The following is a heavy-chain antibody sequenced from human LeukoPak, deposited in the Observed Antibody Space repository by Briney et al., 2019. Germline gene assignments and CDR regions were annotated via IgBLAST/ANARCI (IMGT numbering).Heavy chain of an antibody. Sequence: PGGSLRLSCAASRFTFSNYEMNWVRQASGKGLEWVSYISSGSTTIYYADSVKGRFTISRDNAKNSLYLQMNSPRAEDTAVYYCASVLRYFDWLHGFDYWGQGTLVTVSS. CDR1: RFTFSNYE. D-gene: IGHD3-9*01. V-gene: IGHV3-48*03. J-gene: IGHJ4*02. CDR3: ASVLRYFDWLHGFDY. CDR2: ISSGSTTI.